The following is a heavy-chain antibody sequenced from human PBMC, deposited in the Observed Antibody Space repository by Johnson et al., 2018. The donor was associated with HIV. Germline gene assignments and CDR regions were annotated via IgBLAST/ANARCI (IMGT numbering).Heavy chain of an antibody. J-gene: IGHJ3*02. D-gene: IGHD6-6*01. CDR2: ISYDGNNR. Sequence: QVQLVESGGGLVKPGGSLRLSCAASRFTFSSYAMHWVRQAPGKGLEWVAVISYDGNNRYYADSVKGRFTISRDNSKNTLYLQMNSLRAEDTAVYYCAREVAARLRAFDIWGEGTMVTVSS. CDR3: AREVAARLRAFDI. CDR1: RFTFSSYA. V-gene: IGHV3-30-3*01.